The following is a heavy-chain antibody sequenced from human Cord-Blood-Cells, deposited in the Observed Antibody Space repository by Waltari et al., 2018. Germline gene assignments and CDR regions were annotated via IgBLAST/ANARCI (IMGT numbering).Heavy chain of an antibody. CDR3: ARAGYSYGYFDY. V-gene: IGHV4-39*01. D-gene: IGHD5-18*01. CDR2: IYYSGST. J-gene: IGHJ4*02. Sequence: QLQLQESGPGLVKPSETLSLTCTVSGGSIRSSSYYWAWIRQPPGKGLEWIGSIYYSGSTYYNPSLKSRVTISVDTSKNQFSLKLSSVTAADTTVYYCARAGYSYGYFDYWGQGTLVTVSS. CDR1: GGSIRSSSYY.